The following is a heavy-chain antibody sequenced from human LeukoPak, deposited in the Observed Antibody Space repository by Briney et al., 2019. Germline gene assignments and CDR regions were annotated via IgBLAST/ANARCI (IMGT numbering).Heavy chain of an antibody. V-gene: IGHV1-18*01. Sequence: VASVKVPCKASGYTFTSYGISWVRQAPGQGLEWMGWISAYNGNTNYAQKLQGRVTMTTDTSTSTAYMELRSLRSDDTAVYYCARDPTAPEGYYYYYGMDVWGQGTTVTVSS. J-gene: IGHJ6*02. CDR2: ISAYNGNT. D-gene: IGHD5-18*01. CDR1: GYTFTSYG. CDR3: ARDPTAPEGYYYYYGMDV.